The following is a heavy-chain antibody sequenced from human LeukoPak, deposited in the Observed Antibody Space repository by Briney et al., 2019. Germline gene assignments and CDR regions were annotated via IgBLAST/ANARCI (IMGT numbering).Heavy chain of an antibody. Sequence: PSETLSLTCTVSGGSISSSSYYWGWIRQPPGKGLEWIGSIYYSGSTYYNPSLKSRVTISVDTSKNQFSLELSSVTAADTAVYYCARLAAVGGIPPDYWGQGTLVTVSS. CDR1: GGSISSSSYY. V-gene: IGHV4-39*07. CDR3: ARLAAVGGIPPDY. CDR2: IYYSGST. J-gene: IGHJ4*02. D-gene: IGHD3-16*01.